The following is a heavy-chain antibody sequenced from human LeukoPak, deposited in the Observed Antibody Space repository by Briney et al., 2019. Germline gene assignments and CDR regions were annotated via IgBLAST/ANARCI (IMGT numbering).Heavy chain of an antibody. CDR1: GYTFTNYA. V-gene: IGHV1-3*03. CDR3: ARAVKYRSGPLTDLLPYYFDY. CDR2: INTGNGNT. J-gene: IGHJ4*02. D-gene: IGHD6-19*01. Sequence: LWASVKVSCKASGYTFTNYAMHWVRQAPGQRLEWMGWINTGNGNTKYSQEFQGRVTITRDTSANTAYMELSSLRSEDMAVYYCARAVKYRSGPLTDLLPYYFDYWGQGTLVTVSS.